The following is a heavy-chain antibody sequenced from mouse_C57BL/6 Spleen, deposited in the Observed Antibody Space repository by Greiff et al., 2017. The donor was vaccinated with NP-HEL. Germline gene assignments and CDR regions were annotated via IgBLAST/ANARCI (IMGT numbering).Heavy chain of an antibody. CDR3: ARGGGRYWYFDV. J-gene: IGHJ1*03. CDR1: GFTFSDYY. V-gene: IGHV5-12*01. Sequence: EVQLVESGGGLVQPGGSLKLSCAASGFTFSDYYMYWVRQTPEKRLEWVAYISNGGGSTYYPDTVKGRFTISRDNAKNTLYLQMSRLKSEDTAMYYCARGGGRYWYFDVWGTGTTVTVSS. CDR2: ISNGGGST.